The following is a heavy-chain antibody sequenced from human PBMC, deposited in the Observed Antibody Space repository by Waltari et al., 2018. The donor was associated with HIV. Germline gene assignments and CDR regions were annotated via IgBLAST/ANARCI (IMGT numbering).Heavy chain of an antibody. CDR2: IIPIFGLT. D-gene: IGHD3-16*01. Sequence: QVQLVQSGPEVEKPGSSVTVSCKASGGDFSKYAITWVRQAPGQGLEWMAGIIPIFGLTNYAQKFQDRLTVIADESTSTVYLELTSLRPEDTAVYFCARGMDDISSDPFGAPSYSSSWGQGTLVTVSS. CDR1: GGDFSKYA. J-gene: IGHJ1*01. CDR3: ARGMDDISSDPFGAPSYSSS. V-gene: IGHV1-69*01.